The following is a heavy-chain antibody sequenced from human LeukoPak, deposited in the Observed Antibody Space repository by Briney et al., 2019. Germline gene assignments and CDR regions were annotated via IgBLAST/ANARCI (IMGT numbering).Heavy chain of an antibody. CDR1: GFTFSSYS. CDR3: ARDSYYDSSGYSFYFDY. CDR2: ISSSSSYI. J-gene: IGHJ4*02. D-gene: IGHD3-22*01. Sequence: PGGSLRLSCAASGFTFSSYSMNWVRQAPGKGLKWVSSISSSSSYIYYADSVKGRFTISRDNAKNSLYLQMNSLRAEDTAVYYCARDSYYDSSGYSFYFDYWGQGTLVTVSS. V-gene: IGHV3-21*01.